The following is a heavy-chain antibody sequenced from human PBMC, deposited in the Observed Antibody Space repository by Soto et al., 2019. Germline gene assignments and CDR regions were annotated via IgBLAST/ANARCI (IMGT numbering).Heavy chain of an antibody. V-gene: IGHV3-21*01. J-gene: IGHJ6*02. CDR3: ARGYGGDYYYYGMDV. CDR1: GFTFSSYS. Sequence: GVLRLSCAASGFTFSSYSMNWVRQAPGKGLEWVSSISSSSSYIYYADSVKGRFTISRDNAKNSLYLQMNSLRAEDTAVYYCARGYGGDYYYYGMDVWGQGTTVTVSS. D-gene: IGHD4-17*01. CDR2: ISSSSSYI.